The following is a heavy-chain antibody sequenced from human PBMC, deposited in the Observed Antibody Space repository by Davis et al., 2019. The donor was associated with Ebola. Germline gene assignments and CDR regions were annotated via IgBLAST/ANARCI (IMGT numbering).Heavy chain of an antibody. J-gene: IGHJ5*02. V-gene: IGHV4-59*08. CDR3: ARLYYDFWSGYYSGNWFDP. Sequence: MPSETLSLTCTVSGGSISSYYWSWIRQPPGKGLEWIGYIYYSGSTNYNPSLKSRVTTSVDTSKNQFSLKLSSVTAADTAVYYCARLYYDFWSGYYSGNWFDPWGQGTLVTVSS. CDR1: GGSISSYY. CDR2: IYYSGST. D-gene: IGHD3-3*01.